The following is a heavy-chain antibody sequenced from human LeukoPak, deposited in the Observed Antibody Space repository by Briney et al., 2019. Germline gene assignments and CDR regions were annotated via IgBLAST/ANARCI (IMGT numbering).Heavy chain of an antibody. CDR2: INPNSGGT. Sequence: GASVKVSCKASGYTFTSYYMHWVRQAPGQGLEWMGWINPNSGGTNYAQKFQGRVTMPRDTSISTAYMELSRLRSDDTAVYYCARRITGTTGWFDPWGQGTLVTVSS. D-gene: IGHD1-20*01. CDR1: GYTFTSYY. V-gene: IGHV1-2*02. CDR3: ARRITGTTGWFDP. J-gene: IGHJ5*02.